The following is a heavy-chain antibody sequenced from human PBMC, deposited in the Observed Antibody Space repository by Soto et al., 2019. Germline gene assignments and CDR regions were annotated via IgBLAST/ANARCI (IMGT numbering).Heavy chain of an antibody. CDR3: GTQPGGGGY. Sequence: EVQLVESGGGLIQPGGSLRLSCAVSGFTVSNNYMSWVRQAPGKGLEGVSVIYSGGYTAYGDSVKGRFTISRDNSKNTLYLQKETPRVAARAVYSGGTQPGGGGYWGQGTLVTVSS. D-gene: IGHD2-2*01. V-gene: IGHV3-53*01. CDR1: GFTVSNNY. J-gene: IGHJ4*02. CDR2: IYSGGYT.